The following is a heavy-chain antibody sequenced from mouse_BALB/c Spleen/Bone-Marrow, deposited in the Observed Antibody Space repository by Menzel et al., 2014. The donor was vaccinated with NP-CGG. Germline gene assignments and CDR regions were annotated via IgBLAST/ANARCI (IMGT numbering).Heavy chain of an antibody. V-gene: IGHV14-3*02. J-gene: IGHJ4*01. D-gene: IGHD1-1*01. CDR1: GFNIKDTY. Sequence: VQLKESGAELVKPGASVKLSCTASGFNIKDTYMHWVKQRPEQGLEWIGRIDPANGNTKYDPKFQGKATITADTSSNTASLQLGGLTSEDPAVYYCARSRNYGSSYYAMVYWGQGTSVTVSS. CDR3: ARSRNYGSSYYAMVY. CDR2: IDPANGNT.